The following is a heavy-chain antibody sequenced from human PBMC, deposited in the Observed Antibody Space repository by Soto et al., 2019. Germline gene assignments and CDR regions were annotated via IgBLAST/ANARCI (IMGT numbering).Heavy chain of an antibody. CDR2: INHSGST. V-gene: IGHV4-34*01. CDR3: ARVKGLLLDYYYYGMDV. CDR1: GGSFSAYY. J-gene: IGHJ6*02. Sequence: QVQLQQWGAGLLKPTETLSLTCAVYGGSFSAYYWSWIRQPPGKGLEWIGEINHSGSTNYNPSLKSRVTISLDTSKHQFSLKLSSVTAADTAVYYCARVKGLLLDYYYYGMDVWGQGTTVTVSS. D-gene: IGHD3-22*01.